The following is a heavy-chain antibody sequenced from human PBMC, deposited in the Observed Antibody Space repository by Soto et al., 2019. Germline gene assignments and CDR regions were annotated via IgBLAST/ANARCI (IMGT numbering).Heavy chain of an antibody. D-gene: IGHD2-21*02. J-gene: IGHJ4*02. V-gene: IGHV3-7*01. CDR2: IKPDGSAT. CDR1: GFTFGSYW. CDR3: ARAGYCGPGCYYYFDY. Sequence: PGGSLRLSCAVSGFTFGSYWMNGVRLIPGKGLEWVAYIKPDGSATYYVDSVKGRFTISRDNAKNSLYLQMNSLRVEDTSVYYCARAGYCGPGCYYYFDYWGQGT.